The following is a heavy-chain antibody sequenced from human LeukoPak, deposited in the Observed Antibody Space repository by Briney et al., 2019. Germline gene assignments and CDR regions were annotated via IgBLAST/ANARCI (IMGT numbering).Heavy chain of an antibody. CDR3: ARDVPYDSSGYYEDAFDI. V-gene: IGHV3-53*01. J-gene: IGHJ3*02. D-gene: IGHD3-22*01. CDR2: IYSGGST. CDR1: GFTVSSNY. Sequence: GGSLRLSCAASGFTVSSNYMSWVRQAPGKGLEWVSVIYSGGSTYYADSVKGRFTISRDNSKNTLYPQMNSLRAEDTAVYYCARDVPYDSSGYYEDAFDIWGQGTMVTVSS.